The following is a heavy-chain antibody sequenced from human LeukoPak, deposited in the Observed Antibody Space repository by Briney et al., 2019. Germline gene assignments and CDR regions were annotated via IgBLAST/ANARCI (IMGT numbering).Heavy chain of an antibody. V-gene: IGHV3-66*01. Sequence: HPGGSLRLCCAASEFSVGSNYMTWVRQAPGKGLEGVSLIYSGGSTYYADSVKGRFTISRDNSKNTVYLQMNSLRAEDTAVYHCARADSGTADFDYWGQGTLVTVSS. CDR2: IYSGGST. CDR1: EFSVGSNY. D-gene: IGHD1-26*01. J-gene: IGHJ4*02. CDR3: ARADSGTADFDY.